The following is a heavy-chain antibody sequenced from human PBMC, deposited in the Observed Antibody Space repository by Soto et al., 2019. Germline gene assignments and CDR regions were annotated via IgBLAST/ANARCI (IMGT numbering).Heavy chain of an antibody. D-gene: IGHD2-15*01. Sequence: QVQLVESGGGVVQPGRSLRLSCAASGFTFSSYAMHWVRQAPGKGLEWVAVISYDGSNKYYADSVKGRFTISRDNSKNTLYLQMNSLRAEDTAVYYCAREGLGYCSGGSCYSLDYWGQGPLVTVSS. V-gene: IGHV3-30-3*01. CDR1: GFTFSSYA. CDR2: ISYDGSNK. CDR3: AREGLGYCSGGSCYSLDY. J-gene: IGHJ4*02.